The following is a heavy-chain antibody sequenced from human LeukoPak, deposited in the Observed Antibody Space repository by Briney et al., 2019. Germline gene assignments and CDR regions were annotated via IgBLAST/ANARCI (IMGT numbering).Heavy chain of an antibody. D-gene: IGHD5-12*01. CDR3: ARNEGYHWFDP. J-gene: IGHJ5*02. V-gene: IGHV4-34*01. CDR1: GGSISSYY. CDR2: INHGGSP. Sequence: SETLSLTCTVSGGSISSYYWSWIRQPPGKGLEWIGEINHGGSPTYNPSLKSRVTMSLDTSKNQFSLRLSSVTAADTAVYYCARNEGYHWFDPWGQGTLVTVSS.